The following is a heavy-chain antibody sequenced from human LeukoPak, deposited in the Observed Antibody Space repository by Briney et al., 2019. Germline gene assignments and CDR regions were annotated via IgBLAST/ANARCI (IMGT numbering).Heavy chain of an antibody. Sequence: SETLSLTCTVSGGSISSSSYYWGWIRQPPGKGLEWIGSIYYSGSTYYNPSLKSRVTISVDTSKNQFSLELSSVTAADTAVYYCARDREDRHYDFWSGYFTNWFDPWGQGTLVTVSS. CDR1: GGSISSSSYY. CDR3: ARDREDRHYDFWSGYFTNWFDP. J-gene: IGHJ5*02. V-gene: IGHV4-39*07. D-gene: IGHD3-3*01. CDR2: IYYSGST.